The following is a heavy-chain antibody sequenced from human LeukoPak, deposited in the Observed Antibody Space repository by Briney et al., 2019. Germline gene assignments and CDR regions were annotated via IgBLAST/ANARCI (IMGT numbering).Heavy chain of an antibody. V-gene: IGHV1-69*04. CDR2: ITPVFDMA. CDR3: AIIALVPM. D-gene: IGHD6-19*01. CDR1: GGTFNNYA. J-gene: IGHJ3*02. Sequence: GASVNVSCKVSGGTFNNYAISWGRQASGQGLEWMGRITPVFDMANYAQKFQCTVTITADKSTSTVYMELTSLRNEDTAVYSCAIIALVPMWGQGTKVTVSS.